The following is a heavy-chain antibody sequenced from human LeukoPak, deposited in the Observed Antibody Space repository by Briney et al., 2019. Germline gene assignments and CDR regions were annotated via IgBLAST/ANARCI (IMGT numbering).Heavy chain of an antibody. CDR3: AKDHYKLSVAANDAFDI. V-gene: IGHV3-23*01. J-gene: IGHJ3*02. CDR1: GFTFSSYA. Sequence: HTGESLRLSCAASGFTFSSYAMSWVRQAPGKGLEWVSAISGSGGSTYYADSVNGRFTISRDNYKNTLYLQMNSLRAEDTAVYYCAKDHYKLSVAANDAFDIWGQGTMVSVSS. D-gene: IGHD3-10*01. CDR2: ISGSGGST.